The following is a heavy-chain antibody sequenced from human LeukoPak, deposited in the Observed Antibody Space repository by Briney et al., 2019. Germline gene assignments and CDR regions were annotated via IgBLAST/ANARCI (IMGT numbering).Heavy chain of an antibody. CDR3: ARVRGLKIRGFMIFGLGGYYSGMDV. CDR1: GGSFSGYY. J-gene: IGHJ6*02. V-gene: IGHV4-34*01. D-gene: IGHD3-10*01. Sequence: SETLSLTRGVPGGSFSGYYWSWIRQCPGEGRGWIGEINESGNTDYNPYLMSRVTISLDTSKNQFSLKLSSMTAADTATYYCARVRGLKIRGFMIFGLGGYYSGMDVWGQGTTVSVSS. CDR2: INESGNT.